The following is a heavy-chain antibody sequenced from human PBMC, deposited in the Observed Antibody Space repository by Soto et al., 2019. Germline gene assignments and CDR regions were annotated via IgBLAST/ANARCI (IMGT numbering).Heavy chain of an antibody. CDR3: TRAPVSGSYCFDF. J-gene: IGHJ4*02. CDR1: GGSISSYY. CDR2: LFHTGTT. V-gene: IGHV4-59*01. D-gene: IGHD1-26*01. Sequence: SETLSLTCTVSGGSISSYYWSWIRQPPGKGLEWIGYLFHTGTTNYNPSLKSRVTISLDTSMNQFSLKLSSVTPADTAVYYCTRAPVSGSYCFDFWGQGTPVTVSS.